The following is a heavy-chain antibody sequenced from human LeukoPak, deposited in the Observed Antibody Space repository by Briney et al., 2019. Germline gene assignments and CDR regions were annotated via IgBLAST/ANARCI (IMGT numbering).Heavy chain of an antibody. CDR2: IYYTGTT. Sequence: PSETLSLTCTVSGGSISSSSYFWGWIRQAPGKGLEWIGTIYYTGTTYYNPSLKSRLTLLADMSQNHFSLKLSSVTAADTAVYYCARDVDYWGQGTLVTVSS. CDR1: GGSISSSSYF. J-gene: IGHJ4*02. CDR3: ARDVDY. V-gene: IGHV4-39*07.